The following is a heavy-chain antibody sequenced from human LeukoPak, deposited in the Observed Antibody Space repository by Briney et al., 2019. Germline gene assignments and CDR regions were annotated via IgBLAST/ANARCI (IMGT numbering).Heavy chain of an antibody. CDR3: ARDPASAVPIDY. Sequence: GGSLRLSCAASGFTFSSYWVTWVRQAPGKGLEWVAHIKNDGSEKYYVDSVKGRFTISRDNAKNSLYLQMNSLRVEDTAVYYCARDPASAVPIDYLGQGTLVTVSS. J-gene: IGHJ4*02. CDR1: GFTFSSYW. D-gene: IGHD2-2*01. V-gene: IGHV3-7*01. CDR2: IKNDGSEK.